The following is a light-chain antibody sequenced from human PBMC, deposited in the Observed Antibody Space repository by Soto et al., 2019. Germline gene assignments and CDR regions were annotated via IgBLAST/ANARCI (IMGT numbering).Light chain of an antibody. Sequence: IEITQGPASLSAYLGDRVTITCRASQSISTYLNWYQQKPGKAPELLIYAASSLQSGVPSRFSGSGSGTDFTLTISSLQPEDFATYYCHQSYSTQPWTFGQGTKVDI. V-gene: IGKV1-39*01. CDR1: QSISTY. CDR2: AAS. CDR3: HQSYSTQPWT. J-gene: IGKJ1*01.